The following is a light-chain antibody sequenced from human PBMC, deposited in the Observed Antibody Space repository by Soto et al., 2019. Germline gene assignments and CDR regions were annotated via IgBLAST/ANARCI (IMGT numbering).Light chain of an antibody. CDR3: QQYNTWPRT. V-gene: IGKV3-15*01. CDR2: GAS. Sequence: EIVLTQSPGTLSLSPGERATLSCRASQGVRNNYLAWYQQKPGQAPRLLIYGASTRATGIPARFSGSGSGTEFTLTISSLQSEDFAIYYCQQYNTWPRTFGQGTKVEIK. CDR1: QGVRNN. J-gene: IGKJ1*01.